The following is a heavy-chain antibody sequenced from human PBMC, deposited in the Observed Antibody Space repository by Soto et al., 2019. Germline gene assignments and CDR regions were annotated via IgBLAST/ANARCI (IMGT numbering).Heavy chain of an antibody. V-gene: IGHV3-48*02. J-gene: IGHJ3*02. CDR2: ISSNGNTI. Sequence: GGSLTPSCAASGFIFGSYNLNWVSQVEGRGREWVSYISSNGNTISYSDSEKGRFTFSRDNGKNSLFLQMNSLREEDTAVYYCARDRGVGTPESFDIWGQGTMVTGSS. D-gene: IGHD3-3*01. CDR3: ARDRGVGTPESFDI. CDR1: GFIFGSYN.